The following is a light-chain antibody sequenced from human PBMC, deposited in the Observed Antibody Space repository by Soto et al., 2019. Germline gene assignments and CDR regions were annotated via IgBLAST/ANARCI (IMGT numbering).Light chain of an antibody. J-gene: IGKJ2*01. CDR2: DAS. CDR1: QDISNR. V-gene: IGKV1-33*01. CDR3: QNCFTVPYT. Sequence: DIQMTQSPSSLSASVGDRITITCQASQDISNRLNWYHQKPGKAPKLLIYDASNLAAGVPSGFSGSGSGTHFTFTISSLQPEDIGTYYCQNCFTVPYTFGQGTKLEIK.